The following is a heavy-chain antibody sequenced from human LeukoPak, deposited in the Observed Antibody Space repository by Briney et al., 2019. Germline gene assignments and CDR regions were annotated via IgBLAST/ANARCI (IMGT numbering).Heavy chain of an antibody. CDR1: GVSITSNY. D-gene: IGHD5-18*01. Sequence: SETLSLTCSVSGVSITSNYWSWIRQPPGKGLEWLGYTHHSGATSYNPSLKSRSTMSLDTSNNQFSLKLSSVTAADTAVYYCARSSGHSYGDFDYWGQGSLVTVSS. CDR3: ARSSGHSYGDFDY. V-gene: IGHV4-59*01. J-gene: IGHJ4*02. CDR2: THHSGAT.